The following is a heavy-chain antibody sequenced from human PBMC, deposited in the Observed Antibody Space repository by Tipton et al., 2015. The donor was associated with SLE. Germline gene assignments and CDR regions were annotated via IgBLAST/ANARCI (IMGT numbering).Heavy chain of an antibody. CDR2: IYPGDSDT. Sequence: QSGPEVKKPGESLRISCKGSGYSFTSYWISWVRQMPGKGLEWMGIIYPGDSDTRYSPSFQGQVTISADKSISTAYLQWSSLKASDTAMYYCARSYYDYVWGSYRPYFDYWGQGTLVTVSS. V-gene: IGHV5-51*01. CDR3: ARSYYDYVWGSYRPYFDY. D-gene: IGHD3-16*02. J-gene: IGHJ4*02. CDR1: GYSFTSYW.